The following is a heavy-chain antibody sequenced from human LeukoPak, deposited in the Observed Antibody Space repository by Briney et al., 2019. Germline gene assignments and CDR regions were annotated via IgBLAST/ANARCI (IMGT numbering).Heavy chain of an antibody. CDR3: ARESSGDYTFPFDY. Sequence: ASVKVSCKASGYTFTSYGISWVRQAPGQGLEWMGWISAYNGNTNYAQKFQGRVTMTTDTSTSTAYMELRSLRSDDTAVYYCARESSGDYTFPFDYWGQGTLVTVSS. J-gene: IGHJ4*02. D-gene: IGHD4-17*01. CDR1: GYTFTSYG. V-gene: IGHV1-18*01. CDR2: ISAYNGNT.